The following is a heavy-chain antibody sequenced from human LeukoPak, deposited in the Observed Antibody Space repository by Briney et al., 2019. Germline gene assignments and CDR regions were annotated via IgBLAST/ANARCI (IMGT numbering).Heavy chain of an antibody. CDR2: FDPEDGET. CDR1: GYTLTELS. V-gene: IGHV1-24*01. J-gene: IGHJ5*02. Sequence: ASVTVSCKVSGYTLTELSMHWVRQAPGKGPEWMGGFDPEDGETIYAQKFQGRVTMTEDTSTDTAYMELSSLRSEDTAVYYCAKALSEWDPGDPWGQGTLVTVSS. D-gene: IGHD1-26*01. CDR3: AKALSEWDPGDP.